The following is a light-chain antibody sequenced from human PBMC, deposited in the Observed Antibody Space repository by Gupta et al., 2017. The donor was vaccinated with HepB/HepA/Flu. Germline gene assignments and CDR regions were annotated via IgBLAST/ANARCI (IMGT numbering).Light chain of an antibody. V-gene: IGLV3-21*03. J-gene: IGLJ2*01. CDR1: NIGSKS. CDR2: DDS. CDR3: QVWDSSSDHHVV. Sequence: SYVLTQPPSVSVAPGKTARITCGGNNIGSKSVHWYQQKPGQAPVLVVYDDSDRPSGIPARFSGSNSGNTATLTISRVEAGDEADYYCQVWDSSSDHHVVFGGGTKLTVL.